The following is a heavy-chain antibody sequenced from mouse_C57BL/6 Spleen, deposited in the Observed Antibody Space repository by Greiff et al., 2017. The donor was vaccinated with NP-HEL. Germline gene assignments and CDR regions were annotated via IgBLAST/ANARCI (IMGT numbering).Heavy chain of an antibody. D-gene: IGHD2-1*01. J-gene: IGHJ2*01. CDR2: IYPGDGDT. CDR3: ARFGNWFDY. Sequence: QVQLQQSGPELVKPGASVKISCKASGYAFSSSWMNWVKQRPGKGLEWIGRIYPGDGDTNYNGKFKGKATLTADKSSSTAYMQLSSLTSEDSAVYFCARFGNWFDYWGQGTTLTVSS. V-gene: IGHV1-82*01. CDR1: GYAFSSSW.